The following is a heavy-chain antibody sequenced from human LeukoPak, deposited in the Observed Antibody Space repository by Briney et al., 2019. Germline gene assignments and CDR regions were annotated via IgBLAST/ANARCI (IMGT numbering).Heavy chain of an antibody. CDR2: VDPEDGET. Sequence: ASVKVSCKASGYSFTDHYMHWVQQAPGKGLEWMGRVDPEDGETIYAGKFQGRVTIAADTSTDTAYMELSSLRSEDTAEYYCAAGPNRMGATTYWGQGTLVTVSS. CDR1: GYSFTDHY. CDR3: AAGPNRMGATTY. D-gene: IGHD1-26*01. J-gene: IGHJ4*02. V-gene: IGHV1-69-2*01.